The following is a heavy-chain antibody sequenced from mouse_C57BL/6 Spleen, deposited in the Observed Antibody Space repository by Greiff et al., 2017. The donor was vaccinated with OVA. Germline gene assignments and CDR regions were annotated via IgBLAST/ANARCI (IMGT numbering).Heavy chain of an antibody. Sequence: VQLQQSGAELVKPGASVKLSCKASGYAFSSYWMNWVKQRPGKGLEWIGQIYPGDGDTTYNGKFKGKATLTADKSSSTAYMQLSSLTSEDSAVYFCAREAAQATAYWGQGTLVTVSA. CDR1: GYAFSSYW. V-gene: IGHV1-80*01. CDR3: AREAAQATAY. D-gene: IGHD3-2*02. J-gene: IGHJ3*01. CDR2: IYPGDGDT.